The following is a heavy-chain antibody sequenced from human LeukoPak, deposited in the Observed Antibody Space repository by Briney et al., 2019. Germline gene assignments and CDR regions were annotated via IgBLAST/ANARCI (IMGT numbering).Heavy chain of an antibody. CDR1: GFTFSSYA. CDR2: ISGSGGST. D-gene: IGHD2-2*01. CDR3: AKNPDAVVVPAASQH. Sequence: PGGSLRLSCAASGFTFSSYAMSWVRQAPGKGLEWVSAISGSGGSTYYADSVRGRFTISRDNSKNTLYLQMNSLRAEGTAVYYCAKNPDAVVVPAASQHWGQGTLVTVSS. J-gene: IGHJ4*02. V-gene: IGHV3-23*01.